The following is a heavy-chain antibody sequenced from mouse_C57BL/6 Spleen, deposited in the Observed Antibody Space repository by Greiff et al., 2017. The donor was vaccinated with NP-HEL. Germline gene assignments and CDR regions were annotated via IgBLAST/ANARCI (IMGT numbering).Heavy chain of an antibody. J-gene: IGHJ4*01. CDR1: GYAFSSYW. CDR2: IYPGDGDT. Sequence: QVQLQQSGAELVKPGASVKISCKASGYAFSSYWMNWVKQRPGQGLEWIGQIYPGDGDTNYNGKFKGKATLTADKSSSTAYMQLSSLTSEDAAVYFCATPIATVAMDYWGQGTSVTVSS. D-gene: IGHD1-1*01. CDR3: ATPIATVAMDY. V-gene: IGHV1-80*01.